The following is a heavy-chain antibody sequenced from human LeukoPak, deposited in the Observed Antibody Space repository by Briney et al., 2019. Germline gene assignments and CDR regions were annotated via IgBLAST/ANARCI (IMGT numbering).Heavy chain of an antibody. CDR2: INWNGGRT. D-gene: IGHD6-19*01. CDR1: GGSFSGYY. Sequence: ETLSLTCAVYGGSFSGYYWSWIRQPPGKGLEWVSGINWNGGRTEYADSVKGRFTISRDNAKNSLYLQMNSLRGEDTAFYYCGRSISSGWYALDYWGRGTLVPVSS. J-gene: IGHJ4*02. V-gene: IGHV3-20*04. CDR3: GRSISSGWYALDY.